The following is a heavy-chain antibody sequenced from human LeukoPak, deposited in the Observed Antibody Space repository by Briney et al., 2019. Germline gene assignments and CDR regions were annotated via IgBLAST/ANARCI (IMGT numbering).Heavy chain of an antibody. Sequence: MTGGSLRLSRAPSGFPFSSHSMNWVRQAPGKGLQRVSSINSSRSYIYYPDSVKGRFPISRDNAKTSLYLQMNSLRAEDTAVYYCARDSKFEYYDFEWSGWFDPWGQGTLVTVSS. V-gene: IGHV3-21*01. CDR1: GFPFSSHS. J-gene: IGHJ5*02. CDR3: ARDSKFEYYDFEWSGWFDP. D-gene: IGHD3-3*01. CDR2: INSSRSYI.